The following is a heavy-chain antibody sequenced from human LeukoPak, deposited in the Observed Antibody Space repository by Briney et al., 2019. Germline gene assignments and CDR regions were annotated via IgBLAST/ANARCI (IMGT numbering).Heavy chain of an antibody. D-gene: IGHD4-17*01. Sequence: SETLSLTCTVSGGSLSSYYWSWIRQPAGKGLEWIGRIYTSGSTNYNPSLKSRVTMSVDTSKNQFSLKLSSVTAADTAVHYCARDELGGDYALHWYFDLWGRGTLVTVSS. CDR1: GGSLSSYY. V-gene: IGHV4-4*07. J-gene: IGHJ2*01. CDR3: ARDELGGDYALHWYFDL. CDR2: IYTSGST.